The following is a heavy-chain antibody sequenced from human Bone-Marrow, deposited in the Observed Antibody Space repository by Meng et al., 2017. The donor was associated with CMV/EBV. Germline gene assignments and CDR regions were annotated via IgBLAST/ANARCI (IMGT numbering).Heavy chain of an antibody. J-gene: IGHJ6*02. Sequence: SVKVSCKASGGTFSSYAISWVRQAPGQGLEWMGGIIPILGIANYAQKFQGRVTITADKSTSTAYMELSSLRSEDTAVYYCARQGILTGYGHYYYYGMDVWGQGTTVTVSS. CDR2: IIPILGIA. D-gene: IGHD3-9*01. V-gene: IGHV1-69*10. CDR1: GGTFSSYA. CDR3: ARQGILTGYGHYYYYGMDV.